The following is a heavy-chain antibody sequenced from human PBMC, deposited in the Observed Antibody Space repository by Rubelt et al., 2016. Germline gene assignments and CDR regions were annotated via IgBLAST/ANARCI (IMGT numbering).Heavy chain of an antibody. V-gene: IGHV1-8*01. CDR3: ARAGWGYYSDY. D-gene: IGHD7-27*01. Sequence: QVQLVQSGAEVKKPGASVKVSCKASEYTFTSYDINWVRQATGQGLEWMGWMNPNSGNTGYAQKFKGRLTMTTDTSTTTAYMELRNLRADDTAVYFCARAGWGYYSDYWGQGTLVTVSS. CDR2: MNPNSGNT. CDR1: EYTFTSYD. J-gene: IGHJ4*02.